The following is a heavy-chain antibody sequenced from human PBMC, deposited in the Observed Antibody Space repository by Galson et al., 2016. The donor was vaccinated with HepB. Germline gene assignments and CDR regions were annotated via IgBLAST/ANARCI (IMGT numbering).Heavy chain of an antibody. D-gene: IGHD4-17*01. CDR1: GFIFSDYY. J-gene: IGHJ4*02. CDR3: ARGTYGDYMFDY. Sequence: SLRLSCAGSGFIFSDYYMSWIRQAPGKGLEWVSCIGGSSTNIYYADSVKGRFTISRDNAKNSVYLQLDSLRAEDTAMYYCARGTYGDYMFDYWGQGILVTVSS. CDR2: IGGSSTNI. V-gene: IGHV3-11*01.